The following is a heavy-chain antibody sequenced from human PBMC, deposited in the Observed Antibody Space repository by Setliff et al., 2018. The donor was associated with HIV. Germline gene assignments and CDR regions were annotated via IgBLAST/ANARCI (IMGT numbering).Heavy chain of an antibody. CDR1: GYTFSSYW. CDR3: VRHPWGYSSSYAHYFDY. D-gene: IGHD6-19*01. J-gene: IGHJ4*02. Sequence: GESLKISCEGSGYTFSSYWIAWVRQVPGRGLEWMGIIFPRDSDTRYSPSFQGQVTISADKSINIAYLQWGSLKASDTAMYYCVRHPWGYSSSYAHYFDYWGQGTLVTVSS. CDR2: IFPRDSDT. V-gene: IGHV5-51*01.